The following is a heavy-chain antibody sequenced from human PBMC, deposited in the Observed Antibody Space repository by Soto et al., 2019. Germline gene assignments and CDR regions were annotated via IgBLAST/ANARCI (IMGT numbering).Heavy chain of an antibody. J-gene: IGHJ4*02. CDR3: ARARNIVVVPAARGDDIVVVVAATRPPYYFDY. Sequence: QVQLQQWGAGLLKPSETLSLTCAVYGGSFSGYYWSWIRQPPGKGLEWIGEINHSGSTNYNPSLKSRVTISLDTSKHQFSLKLSSVTAADTAVYYCARARNIVVVPAARGDDIVVVVAATRPPYYFDYWGQGTLVTVSS. CDR2: INHSGST. D-gene: IGHD2-15*01. CDR1: GGSFSGYY. V-gene: IGHV4-34*01.